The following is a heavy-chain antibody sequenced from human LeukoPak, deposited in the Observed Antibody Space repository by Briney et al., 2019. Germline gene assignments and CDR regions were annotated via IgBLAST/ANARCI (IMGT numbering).Heavy chain of an antibody. V-gene: IGHV3-74*01. CDR2: LSSDESFT. CDR3: ASLGYCSGGSCYGDAFDI. CDR1: GFTFSSYV. Sequence: GESLRLSCAASGFTFSSYVMHWVRQAPGKGLVWVARLSSDESFTSYADSVKGRFTISRDNSKNTLYLQMNSLRAEDTAVYYCASLGYCSGGSCYGDAFDIWGQGTMVTVSS. D-gene: IGHD2-15*01. J-gene: IGHJ3*02.